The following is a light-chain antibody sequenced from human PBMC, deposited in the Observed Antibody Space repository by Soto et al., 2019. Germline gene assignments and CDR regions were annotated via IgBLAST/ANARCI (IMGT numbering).Light chain of an antibody. CDR3: QQYYSRPVT. J-gene: IGKJ5*01. Sequence: DLVVTRLHASLPLFLGKKATINGKSSRSLLYSFNNKNYLAWYQQKPGQPPKPFIYWASTRESGVPDRFSGSGSGTDFTLTISSLQVEDVALYYCQQYYSRPVTFGQGARLEIK. CDR1: RSLLYSFNNKNY. CDR2: WAS. V-gene: IGKV4-1*01.